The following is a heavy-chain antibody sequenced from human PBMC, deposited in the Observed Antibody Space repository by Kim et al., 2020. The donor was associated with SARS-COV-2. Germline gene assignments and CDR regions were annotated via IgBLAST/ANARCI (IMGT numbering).Heavy chain of an antibody. J-gene: IGHJ5*02. Sequence: KSPVTISVDTSKNQFSLKLSSVTAADTAVYYCARVSLFGPLWVREANWFDPWGQGTLVTVSS. CDR3: ARVSLFGPLWVREANWFDP. D-gene: IGHD3-10*01. V-gene: IGHV4-31*01.